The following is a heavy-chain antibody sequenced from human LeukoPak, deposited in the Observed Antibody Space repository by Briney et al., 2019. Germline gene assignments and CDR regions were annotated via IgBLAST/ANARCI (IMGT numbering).Heavy chain of an antibody. Sequence: SGGSLRLSCAASGFTFSSYAMHWVRQAPGKGLEWVAVISYDGSDKYYADSVKGRFTISRDNSKNTLYLQMNSLRAEDTAVYYCARDLSGSWTFDYWGQGTLVTVSS. CDR3: ARDLSGSWTFDY. D-gene: IGHD1-26*01. CDR1: GFTFSSYA. J-gene: IGHJ4*02. V-gene: IGHV3-30*04. CDR2: ISYDGSDK.